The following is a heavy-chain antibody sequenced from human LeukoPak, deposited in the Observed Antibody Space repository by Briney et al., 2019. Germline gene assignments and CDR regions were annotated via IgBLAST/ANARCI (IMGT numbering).Heavy chain of an antibody. J-gene: IGHJ5*02. CDR3: ARDLALDGSGISPGWFDP. V-gene: IGHV4-59*01. CDR1: GGSISSYY. Sequence: PSETLSLTCTVSGGSISSYYWSWIRQPPGKALEWIGYIYYSGSTNYNPSLKSRVTISVDTFKNQFSLKLSSVTAADTAVYYCARDLALDGSGISPGWFDPWGQGTLVTVSS. D-gene: IGHD3-10*01. CDR2: IYYSGST.